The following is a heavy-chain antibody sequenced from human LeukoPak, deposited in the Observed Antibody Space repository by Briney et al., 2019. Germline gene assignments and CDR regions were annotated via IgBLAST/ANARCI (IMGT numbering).Heavy chain of an antibody. D-gene: IGHD5-24*01. CDR3: ARAQSRTHWDGFDI. J-gene: IGHJ3*02. CDR2: ISTDNGNT. Sequence: ASVKVSCRASGYTFTSYGISWARQAPGRGLEWMGWISTDNGNTNYVQNLQGRDSMTRDTFTSTVYMELRSQRSDDTAVYYCARAQSRTHWDGFDIWGQGTMVTVPS. V-gene: IGHV1-18*01. CDR1: GYTFTSYG.